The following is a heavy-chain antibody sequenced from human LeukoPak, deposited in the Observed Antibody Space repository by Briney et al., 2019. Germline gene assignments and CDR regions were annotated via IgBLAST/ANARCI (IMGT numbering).Heavy chain of an antibody. J-gene: IGHJ4*02. CDR3: ASQSIAVAGTGGGDY. Sequence: SVKVSCRASGGTFSSYAISWVRQAPGQGLEWMGGIIPIFGTANYAQKFQGRVTITADESTSTAYMELSSLRSEDTAVYYCASQSIAVAGTGGGDYWGQGTLVTVSS. CDR2: IIPIFGTA. V-gene: IGHV1-69*13. CDR1: GGTFSSYA. D-gene: IGHD6-19*01.